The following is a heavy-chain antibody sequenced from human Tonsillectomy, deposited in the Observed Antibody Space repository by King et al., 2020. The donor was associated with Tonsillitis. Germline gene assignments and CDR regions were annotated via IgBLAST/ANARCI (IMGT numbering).Heavy chain of an antibody. V-gene: IGHV1-8*01. Sequence: VQLVQSGAEVKKPGASVKVSCKASGYPFSSYHINWVRQATGQGLEWMGWMNPNSGDTGYAQKFQDRVIMTGNTSIFTAYMELSSLRSEDTAVYYCARGRFGPARYDYWGLGTLVTVSS. D-gene: IGHD3-16*01. CDR3: ARGRFGPARYDY. CDR2: MNPNSGDT. CDR1: GYPFSSYH. J-gene: IGHJ4*02.